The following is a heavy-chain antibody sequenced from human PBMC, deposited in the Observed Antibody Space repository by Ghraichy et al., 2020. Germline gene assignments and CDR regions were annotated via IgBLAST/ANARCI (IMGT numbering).Heavy chain of an antibody. V-gene: IGHV1-69*13. D-gene: IGHD3-9*01. J-gene: IGHJ5*02. Sequence: SVKVSCKASGGTFSSYAISWVRQAPGQGLEWMGGIIPIFGTANYAQKFQGRVTITADESTSTAYMELSSLRSEDTAVYYCARLAEVDDILTGYYSFDPWGQGTLVTVSS. CDR3: ARLAEVDDILTGYYSFDP. CDR1: GGTFSSYA. CDR2: IIPIFGTA.